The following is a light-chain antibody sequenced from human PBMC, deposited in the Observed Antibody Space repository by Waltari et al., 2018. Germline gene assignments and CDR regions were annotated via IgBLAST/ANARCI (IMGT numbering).Light chain of an antibody. J-gene: IGKJ2*01. V-gene: IGKV1-33*01. CDR1: QNISNY. CDR2: DAS. CDR3: QQYDNLPYT. Sequence: DIQMTQSPSSLSASVGDRVTITCQARQNISNYLNWYQQKPGKAPKLLIYDASNLETGVPSRFSGSESGKDFTFTISSLQPEDIATYYCQQYDNLPYTFGQGTKLEIK.